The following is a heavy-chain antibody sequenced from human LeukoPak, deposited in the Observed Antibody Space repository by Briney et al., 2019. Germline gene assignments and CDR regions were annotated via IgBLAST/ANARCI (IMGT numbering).Heavy chain of an antibody. D-gene: IGHD3-22*01. J-gene: IGHJ3*02. CDR1: GGSISSSNW. CDR2: VYHSGST. V-gene: IGHV4-4*02. Sequence: SGTLSLTCAVSGGSISSSNWWSWVRQPPGKGLEWIGEVYHSGSTNYNPSLKSRVTISVDKSKNQFSLKLSSVTAADTAVYYCARDLYYDSSGYGTAFDIWGQGTMVTVSS. CDR3: ARDLYYDSSGYGTAFDI.